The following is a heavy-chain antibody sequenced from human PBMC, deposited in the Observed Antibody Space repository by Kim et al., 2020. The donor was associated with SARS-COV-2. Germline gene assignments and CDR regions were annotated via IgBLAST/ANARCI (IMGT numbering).Heavy chain of an antibody. Sequence: GGSLRLFCAASGFTFDDYAMHWVRQAPGKGLEWVSGISWNSGSIGYADSVKCRFTISRDNAKNSLYLQMNSLRAEDTALYYCASLPSHYFYASDVWGQGT. CDR2: ISWNSGSI. CDR3: ASLPSHYFYASDV. CDR1: GFTFDDYA. D-gene: IGHD3-16*01. J-gene: IGHJ6*02. V-gene: IGHV3-9*01.